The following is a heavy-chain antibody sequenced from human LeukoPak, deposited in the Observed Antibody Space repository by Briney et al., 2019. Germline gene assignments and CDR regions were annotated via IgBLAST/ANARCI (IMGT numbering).Heavy chain of an antibody. CDR3: ASKIPSSVKYYFDY. Sequence: GGSLRLSCAASGFTFRSYAMSWVRQAPGKGLEWVSVIHSGGSTYYADSVKGRFTISRDNSKNTLYLLMNSLRAEDTAVYYCASKIPSSVKYYFDYWGQGTLVTASS. J-gene: IGHJ4*02. CDR2: IHSGGST. CDR1: GFTFRSYA. D-gene: IGHD3-22*01. V-gene: IGHV3-66*01.